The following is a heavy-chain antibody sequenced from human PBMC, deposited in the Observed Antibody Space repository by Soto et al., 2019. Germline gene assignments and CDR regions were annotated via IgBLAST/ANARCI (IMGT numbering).Heavy chain of an antibody. V-gene: IGHV3-23*01. CDR1: GSTFTNYA. Sequence: EVQLLESGGTLVQPGGSLRLSCAASGSTFTNYAMNWVRQAPGKGLEWVSSISGSGDSAYYADSVKGRFTIFKDNSKNTLYLQMDILRAEDTAVYYCANRGGNYWGQGTLVTVSS. D-gene: IGHD2-15*01. CDR2: ISGSGDSA. CDR3: ANRGGNY. J-gene: IGHJ4*02.